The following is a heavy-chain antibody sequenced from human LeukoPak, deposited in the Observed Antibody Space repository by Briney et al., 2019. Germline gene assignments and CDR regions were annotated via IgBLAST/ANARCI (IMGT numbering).Heavy chain of an antibody. CDR2: IYYSGST. D-gene: IGHD5-24*01. CDR1: GGSISSYY. CDR3: ARSEGWLQYFYFDY. V-gene: IGHV4-59*08. J-gene: IGHJ4*02. Sequence: SETLSLTCTVSGGSISSYYWSWIRQPPGKGLEWIGYIYYSGSTNYNPSLKSRVTISIDTSKNQFSLELSSLTAADTAVYYCARSEGWLQYFYFDYWGQGTLVTVSS.